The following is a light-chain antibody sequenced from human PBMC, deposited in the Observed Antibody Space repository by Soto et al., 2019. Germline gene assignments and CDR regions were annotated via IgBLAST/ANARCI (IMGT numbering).Light chain of an antibody. V-gene: IGKV3-20*01. Sequence: EIVFTQSPGTLSLSPVERSTLSCRASHSASSSLAWDQQKPGQAPRLLIYGASSRATGLPDRFSGGGSGTDFTLTISRLEPEDFAVYYCHQYGSSPPWTFGQGTKVDIK. CDR1: HSASSS. CDR3: HQYGSSPPWT. J-gene: IGKJ1*01. CDR2: GAS.